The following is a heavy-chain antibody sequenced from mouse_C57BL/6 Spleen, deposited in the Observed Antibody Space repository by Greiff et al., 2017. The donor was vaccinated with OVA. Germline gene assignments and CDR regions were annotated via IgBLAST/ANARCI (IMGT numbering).Heavy chain of an antibody. CDR1: GYTFTDYE. J-gene: IGHJ2*01. V-gene: IGHV1-15*01. CDR3: TRGEVSFDY. Sequence: VKLMESGAELVRPGASVTLSCKASGYTFTDYEMHWVKQTPVHGLEWIGAIDPETGGTAYNQKFKGKAILTADKSSSTAYMELRSLTSEDSAVYYCTRGEVSFDYWGQGTTLTVSS. CDR2: IDPETGGT.